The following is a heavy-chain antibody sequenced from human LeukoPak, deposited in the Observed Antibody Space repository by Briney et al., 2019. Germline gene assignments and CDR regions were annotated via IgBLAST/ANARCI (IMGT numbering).Heavy chain of an antibody. D-gene: IGHD1-1*01. CDR2: TYYRSKWSS. CDR1: GDSVSSSAS. V-gene: IGHV6-1*01. J-gene: IGHJ5*02. Sequence: SQTLSLTCAISGDSVSSSASWNWIRQSPSRGLEWLGRTYYRSKWSSDYATSVKSRITINADTSKNQFTLQLSSVIPEDTAVYYCARDADSSNEWGPFDPWGQGTLVTVSS. CDR3: ARDADSSNEWGPFDP.